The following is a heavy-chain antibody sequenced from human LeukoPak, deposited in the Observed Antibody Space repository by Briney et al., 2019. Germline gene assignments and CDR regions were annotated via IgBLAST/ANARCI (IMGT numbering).Heavy chain of an antibody. V-gene: IGHV3-21*01. J-gene: IGHJ4*02. CDR1: GFTFSSYS. CDR3: ARSLYGGNSGEDY. CDR2: ISSSGSYI. D-gene: IGHD4-23*01. Sequence: PGGSLRLSCAASGFTFSSYSLSWVRQAPGKGLEWVSCISSSGSYIYYADSMKGRFTISRDNAKNSLYLQMNSLRAGDTAVYYCARSLYGGNSGEDYWGQGTLVTVSS.